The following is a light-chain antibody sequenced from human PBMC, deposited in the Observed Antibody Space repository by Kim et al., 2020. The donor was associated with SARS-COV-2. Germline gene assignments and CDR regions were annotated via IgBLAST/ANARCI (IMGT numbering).Light chain of an antibody. CDR2: DAT. CDR3: QQRNIWPRT. CDR1: QSVSSH. V-gene: IGKV3-11*01. Sequence: LSPGERATLTGRARQSVSSHVAWYQHKYGQAPRLVIYDATNRATGIPARFSGSGSGTGFTLTISSLEPEDFAVYYCQQRNIWPRTFGQGTKVDIK. J-gene: IGKJ1*01.